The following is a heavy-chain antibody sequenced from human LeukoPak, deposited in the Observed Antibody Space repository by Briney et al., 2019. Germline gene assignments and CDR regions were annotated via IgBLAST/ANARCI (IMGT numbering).Heavy chain of an antibody. CDR2: INTNTGNP. D-gene: IGHD3-10*01. CDR3: ARTASSSGSYYKSGDYMDV. V-gene: IGHV7-4-1*02. CDR1: GYTFTSYA. J-gene: IGHJ6*03. Sequence: GASVKVSCKASGYTFTSYAMNWVRQAPGQGLEWMGWINTNTGNPTYAQGFTGRFVFSLDTSVSTAYLQISSLKAEDTAVYYCARTASSSGSYYKSGDYMDVWGKGTTVTVSS.